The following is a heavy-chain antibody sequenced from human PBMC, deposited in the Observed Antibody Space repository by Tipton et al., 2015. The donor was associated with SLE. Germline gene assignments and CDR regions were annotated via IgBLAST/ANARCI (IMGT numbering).Heavy chain of an antibody. CDR2: IFYSGSV. Sequence: TLSLTCAVSGDSISSPSYSWGGIRQPPGKGREWIGSIFYSGSVYSNPSLQSRVTLSVDTSKNQFSLTLTSVTAADTAVYYCARHRYSTSMQVDYWGQGTLVTVSS. J-gene: IGHJ4*02. V-gene: IGHV4-39*07. CDR3: ARHRYSTSMQVDY. CDR1: GDSISSPSYS. D-gene: IGHD2-15*01.